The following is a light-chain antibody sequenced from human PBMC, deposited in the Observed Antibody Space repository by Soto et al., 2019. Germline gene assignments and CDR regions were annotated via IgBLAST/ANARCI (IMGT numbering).Light chain of an antibody. CDR1: SSDVGGYNY. CDR2: DVS. J-gene: IGLJ1*01. V-gene: IGLV2-14*01. CDR3: SSYTSSSTV. Sequence: QSALTQPSSVSASPGQSITISCTGTSSDVGGYNYVSWYQQHPGKAPKLMIYDVSNRPSGVSNRFSGSKSGNTASLTISGLQAEDEADYYCSSYTSSSTVFGTGTKVTVL.